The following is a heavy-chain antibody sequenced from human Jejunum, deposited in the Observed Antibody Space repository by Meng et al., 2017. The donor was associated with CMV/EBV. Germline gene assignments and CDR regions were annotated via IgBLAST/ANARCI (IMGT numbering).Heavy chain of an antibody. D-gene: IGHD1-26*01. V-gene: IGHV4-39*07. CDR3: ARAQWELRADGQSCDY. CDR2: IYYSGNT. J-gene: IGHJ4*02. Sequence: MSSSTSYWVWIRQPPGKGLEWIGSIYYSGNTFYNPSLKSRVTISADTSKNQFSLKLTSVTAADTAVYYCARAQWELRADGQSCDYWGQGTLVTVSS. CDR1: MSSSTSY.